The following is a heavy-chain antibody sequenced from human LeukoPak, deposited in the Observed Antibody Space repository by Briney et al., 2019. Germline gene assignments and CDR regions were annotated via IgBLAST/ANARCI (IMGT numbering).Heavy chain of an antibody. V-gene: IGHV3-7*02. CDR1: GFIFSHYW. CDR3: AQCSGSCPY. CDR2: IEQNGAVR. Sequence: LTGGSLRLSCEASGFIFSHYWMSWARQAPGKGLEWVANIEQNGAVRNYVDSVKGRFTISRDNSRNSLYLQLSSLTDEDTAVYYCAQCSGSCPYWGQGTQVTVSS. D-gene: IGHD3-10*02. J-gene: IGHJ4*02.